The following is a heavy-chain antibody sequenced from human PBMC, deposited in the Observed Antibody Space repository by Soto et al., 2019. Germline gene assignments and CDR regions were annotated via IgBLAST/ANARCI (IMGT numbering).Heavy chain of an antibody. V-gene: IGHV1-69*01. J-gene: IGHJ6*02. Sequence: QMQLIQSGADVKKSGSSVKVTCKASGGNFSSDSISCVRQAPGEGLEWMGGVIPLFGSANYAHKFEGRVTITADESTSTAYLELSSLRPAATAVYYLSRVHMIVVVGERYHYMGMEAWGQGNEVSVS. CDR2: VIPLFGSA. D-gene: IGHD2-15*01. CDR1: GGNFSSDS. CDR3: SRVHMIVVVGERYHYMGMEA.